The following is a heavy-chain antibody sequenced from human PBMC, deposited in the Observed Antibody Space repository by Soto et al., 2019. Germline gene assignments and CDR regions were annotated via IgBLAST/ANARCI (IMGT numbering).Heavy chain of an antibody. CDR2: ISFDGRNT. D-gene: IGHD3-10*01. Sequence: QVQLVESGGGVVQPGRSLRLSCAASGFTFKNYGMHWVRQAPGKRLEWVVVISFDGRNTYYADSVKGRFTISRDNSKNTLYLLMTSRRAADTAVYYCAKQTGSGSYNNVGSAGHLDYWGQGTLVTVSS. CDR1: GFTFKNYG. V-gene: IGHV3-30*18. J-gene: IGHJ4*02. CDR3: AKQTGSGSYNNVGSAGHLDY.